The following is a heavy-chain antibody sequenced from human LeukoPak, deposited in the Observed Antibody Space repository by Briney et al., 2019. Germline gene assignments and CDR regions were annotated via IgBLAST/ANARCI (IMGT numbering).Heavy chain of an antibody. J-gene: IGHJ4*02. CDR1: GGSFSGYY. Sequence: SETLSLTCAVYGGSFSGYYWSWIRQPAGKRLEWIGRIAASGSTNYHPSLKSRVTMSVDTSNNHVSLKVASVTAADTAVYYCARSVADTANFEYWGQGTLVTVSS. CDR2: IAASGST. CDR3: ARSVADTANFEY. D-gene: IGHD6-19*01. V-gene: IGHV4-59*10.